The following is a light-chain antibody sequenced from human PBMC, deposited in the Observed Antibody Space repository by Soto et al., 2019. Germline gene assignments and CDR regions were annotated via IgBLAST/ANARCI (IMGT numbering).Light chain of an antibody. J-gene: IGLJ3*02. Sequence: QSALTQPRSVSGSPGQSVTISCTGTSSDVGGYNYVSWYQQHPGKAPKVMIYDVSRRPSGVPDRFSGSKSGNTASLTISGLQAEDEADYYCCSYAVSYTFWVFGGGTKVTVL. V-gene: IGLV2-11*01. CDR3: CSYAVSYTFWV. CDR2: DVS. CDR1: SSDVGGYNY.